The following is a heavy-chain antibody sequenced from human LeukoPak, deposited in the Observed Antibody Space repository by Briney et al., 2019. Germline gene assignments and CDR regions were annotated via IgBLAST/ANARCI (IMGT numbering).Heavy chain of an antibody. CDR2: ISSSGSTI. CDR1: GFTFSSYE. J-gene: IGHJ4*02. D-gene: IGHD6-19*01. CDR3: ARVGWYGYFDY. V-gene: IGHV3-48*03. Sequence: GGSLRLSCAASGFTFSSYEMNWVRQAPGKGLDWVSYISSSGSTIYYADSVKGRFTISRDNAKNSLYLQMNSLRAEDTAVYYCARVGWYGYFDYWGQGTLVTVSS.